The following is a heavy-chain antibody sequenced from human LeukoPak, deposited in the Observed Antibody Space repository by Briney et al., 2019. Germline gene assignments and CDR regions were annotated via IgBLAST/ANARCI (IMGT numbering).Heavy chain of an antibody. CDR2: IYYSGST. D-gene: IGHD3-10*01. CDR1: GGSISSYY. V-gene: IGHV4-59*08. J-gene: IGHJ4*02. Sequence: SETLSLTCTVSGGSISSYYWSWIRQPPGKGLEWIGYIYYSGSTNYNPSLKSRVTISVDTSKNQFSLKLSSVTAADTAVYYCAKVFYGSGTDLDYWGQGTLVTVSS. CDR3: AKVFYGSGTDLDY.